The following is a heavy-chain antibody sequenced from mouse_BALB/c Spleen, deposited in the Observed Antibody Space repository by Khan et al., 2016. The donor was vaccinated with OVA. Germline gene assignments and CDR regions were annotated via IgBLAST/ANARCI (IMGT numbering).Heavy chain of an antibody. V-gene: IGHV2-9-2*01. CDR2: IWTGGGT. CDR1: GFSLTSYD. CDR3: VRRCNYYGSFYWYFDV. Sequence: QVQLKESGPGLVAPSQSLSITCTVSGFSLTSYDISWIRQPPGKGLEWLGVIWTGGGTNYNSAFMSRLSISKDNSKNQVFLKMNSLQSDDTAIYYCVRRCNYYGSFYWYFDVWGAGTTVTVSS. J-gene: IGHJ1*01. D-gene: IGHD1-1*01.